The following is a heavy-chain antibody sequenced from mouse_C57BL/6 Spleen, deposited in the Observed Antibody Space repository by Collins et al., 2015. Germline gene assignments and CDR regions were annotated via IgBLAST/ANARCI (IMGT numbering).Heavy chain of an antibody. CDR2: INPNNGGT. CDR1: GYTFTDYN. V-gene: IGHV1-22*01. J-gene: IGHJ3*01. CDR3: ARLDGYDFWFAY. Sequence: EVQLQQSGPELMKPGASVKMSCKASGYTFTDYNMHWVKQSHGKSLEWIGYINPNNGGTSYNQKFKGKATLTVNKSSSTAYMELRSLTSEDSAVYYCARLDGYDFWFAYWGQGTSGHCLC. D-gene: IGHD2-2*01.